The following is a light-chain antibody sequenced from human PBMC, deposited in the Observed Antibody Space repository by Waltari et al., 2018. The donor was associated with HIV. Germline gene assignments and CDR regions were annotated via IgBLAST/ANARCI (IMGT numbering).Light chain of an antibody. CDR3: YSIDSSGNHRV. J-gene: IGLJ2*01. Sequence: SYELTQPPSVSVSHGQTARITCSGDALPKKYAYWYQQKSGQAPVLVIYEDSKRPSGIPERFSGSISGTMATLTISGAQVEDEADYYCYSIDSSGNHRVFGGGTKLTVL. V-gene: IGLV3-10*01. CDR2: EDS. CDR1: ALPKKY.